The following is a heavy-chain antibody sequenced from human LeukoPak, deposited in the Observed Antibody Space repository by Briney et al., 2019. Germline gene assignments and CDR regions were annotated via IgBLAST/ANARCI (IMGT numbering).Heavy chain of an antibody. J-gene: IGHJ5*02. V-gene: IGHV4-34*01. CDR1: GGSFSGYY. Sequence: SETLSLTCAVYGGSFSGYYWSWIRQPPGKGLEWIGEINHSGSTNYNPSLKSRVTISVDTSKNQFSLKLSSVTAADTAVYYCARGRSSTSCYAFDPWGQGTLVPVSS. CDR3: ARGRSSTSCYAFDP. CDR2: INHSGST. D-gene: IGHD2-2*01.